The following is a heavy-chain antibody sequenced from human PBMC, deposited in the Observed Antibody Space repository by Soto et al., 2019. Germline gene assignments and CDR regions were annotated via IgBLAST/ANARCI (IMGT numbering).Heavy chain of an antibody. V-gene: IGHV4-31*03. Sequence: SETLSLTCTVSGGSMSSEGYYWSWIRQHPGKGLEWIGYIYYSGLTDYNPSLKSRLTISVDKSKNEFYLKMRSVTAEDTAVYYCANLYYYDSSGYTHWGQGTLVTVSS. J-gene: IGHJ4*02. CDR1: GGSMSSEGYY. CDR3: ANLYYYDSSGYTH. D-gene: IGHD3-22*01. CDR2: IYYSGLT.